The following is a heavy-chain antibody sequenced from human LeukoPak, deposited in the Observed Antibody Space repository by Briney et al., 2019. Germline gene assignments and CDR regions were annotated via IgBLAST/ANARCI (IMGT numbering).Heavy chain of an antibody. J-gene: IGHJ4*02. CDR2: ISYDGSNK. V-gene: IGHV3-30-3*01. Sequence: GGSLRLSCAASGFTFSSYAMHWVRQAPGKGLEWVAVISYDGSNKYYADSVKGRFTISRDNSKNTLYLQMNSLRAEDRAVYYCAGDGSGNHFFDYWGQGTLVTVSS. D-gene: IGHD2/OR15-2a*01. CDR3: AGDGSGNHFFDY. CDR1: GFTFSSYA.